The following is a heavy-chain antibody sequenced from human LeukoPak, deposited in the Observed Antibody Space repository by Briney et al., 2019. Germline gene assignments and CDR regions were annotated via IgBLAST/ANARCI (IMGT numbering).Heavy chain of an antibody. V-gene: IGHV4-34*01. CDR2: INHSGST. Sequence: PSETLSLTCAVYGGSLSGYYWSWIRQPPGKGLEWIGEINHSGSTNYNPSLKSRVTISVDTSKNQFPLKLSSVTAADTAVYYCARGKSRLSSSTSCHFDYWGQGTLVTVSS. D-gene: IGHD2-2*01. J-gene: IGHJ4*02. CDR3: ARGKSRLSSSTSCHFDY. CDR1: GGSLSGYY.